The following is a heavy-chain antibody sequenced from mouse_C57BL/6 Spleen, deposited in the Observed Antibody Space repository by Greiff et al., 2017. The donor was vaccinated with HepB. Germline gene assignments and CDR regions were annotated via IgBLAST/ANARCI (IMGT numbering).Heavy chain of an antibody. J-gene: IGHJ2*01. D-gene: IGHD1-1*01. Sequence: EVKLMESGGDLVKPGGSLKLSCAASGFTFSSYGMSWVRQTPDKRLEWVATISSGGSYTYYPDSVKGRFTISRDNAKNTLYLQMSSLKSEDTAMYYCARHESDYYGSSFDYWGQGTTLTVSS. V-gene: IGHV5-6*01. CDR3: ARHESDYYGSSFDY. CDR2: ISSGGSYT. CDR1: GFTFSSYG.